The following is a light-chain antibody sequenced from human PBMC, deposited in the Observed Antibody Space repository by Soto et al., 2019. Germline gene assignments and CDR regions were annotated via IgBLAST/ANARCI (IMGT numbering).Light chain of an antibody. CDR1: QGISND. CDR2: AAS. V-gene: IGKV1-27*01. CDR3: QKYISAPFT. Sequence: DIQMTQSPSSLSASVGDRVTITCRASQGISNDLAWYQQKPGKVPQLLIYAASTLQSGVPSRFSGSGSGTDFTLNITGRQPEDVATYYCQKYISAPFTFGPGTIVDLK. J-gene: IGKJ3*01.